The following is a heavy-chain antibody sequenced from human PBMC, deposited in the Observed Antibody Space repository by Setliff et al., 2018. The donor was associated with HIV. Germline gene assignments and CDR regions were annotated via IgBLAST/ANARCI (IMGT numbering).Heavy chain of an antibody. CDR3: AISQPDTIFGVVTFDC. D-gene: IGHD3-3*01. J-gene: IGHJ4*02. Sequence: SETLSLTCTVSGGSMSSSGPGYYWGWVRQTPGGGLEWIGSVYYRGRTYYNPSLKSRVTISVDTSKNQLSLRLTYMAAADTAMYYCAISQPDTIFGVVTFDCWGRGKMVTVSS. CDR2: VYYRGRT. V-gene: IGHV4-39*01. CDR1: GGSMSSSGPGYY.